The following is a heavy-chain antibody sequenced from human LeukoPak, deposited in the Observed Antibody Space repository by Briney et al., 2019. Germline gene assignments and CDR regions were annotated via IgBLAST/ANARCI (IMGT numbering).Heavy chain of an antibody. Sequence: GGSLRLSCAASGFTFSSYWMHWVRQAPGKGLGWVSRINTDGSSTSYADSVKGRFTISRDNAKNTLYLQMNSLKAEDTAVYYCARDVPLYYDFWSGAGYFDYWGQGTLVTVSS. V-gene: IGHV3-74*01. CDR1: GFTFSSYW. CDR2: INTDGSST. J-gene: IGHJ4*02. D-gene: IGHD3-3*01. CDR3: ARDVPLYYDFWSGAGYFDY.